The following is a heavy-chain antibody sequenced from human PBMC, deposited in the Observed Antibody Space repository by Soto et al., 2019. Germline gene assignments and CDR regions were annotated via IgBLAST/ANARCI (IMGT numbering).Heavy chain of an antibody. CDR2: INPKSAGT. D-gene: IGHD6-13*01. J-gene: IGHJ3*02. CDR3: ARGLYSLDAFDI. Sequence: ASVKVSCKASGYTFTGYYMHWVRQAPGQGLEWMGWINPKSAGTNYAQNFQGRFTMTRDTSISTAYMELSRLRSDDTAVYYCARGLYSLDAFDIWGQGTMVTVSS. CDR1: GYTFTGYY. V-gene: IGHV1-2*02.